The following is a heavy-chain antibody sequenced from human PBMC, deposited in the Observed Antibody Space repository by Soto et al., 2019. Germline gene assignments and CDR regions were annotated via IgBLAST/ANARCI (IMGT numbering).Heavy chain of an antibody. CDR1: GGTFSSYA. J-gene: IGHJ5*02. D-gene: IGHD5-12*01. CDR2: IIPIFGTA. V-gene: IGHV1-69*12. CDR3: ARDAVVATIRLYNWFDP. Sequence: QVQLVQSGAEVKKPGSSVKVSCKASGGTFSSYAISWVRQAPGQGLEWMGGIIPIFGTANYAQKFQGRVMLTADESTSTPYMELSSLRSEDTAVYYCARDAVVATIRLYNWFDPWGQGTLVTVSS.